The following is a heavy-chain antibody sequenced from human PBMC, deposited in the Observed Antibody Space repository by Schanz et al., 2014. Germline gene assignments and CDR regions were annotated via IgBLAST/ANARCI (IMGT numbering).Heavy chain of an antibody. CDR2: ISPYNGNT. Sequence: QVQLVQSGAEVKKPGASVKVSCKASGYTFTRYYIHWVRQAPGQGLEWVAWISPYNGNTAYAQNLKGRVRMTTDTSTATAYMELRSLTSDDTAVYYCARDNLVSSSWYNYYGMDVWGQGTTVTVSS. CDR1: GYTFTRYY. D-gene: IGHD6-13*01. J-gene: IGHJ6*02. V-gene: IGHV1-18*04. CDR3: ARDNLVSSSWYNYYGMDV.